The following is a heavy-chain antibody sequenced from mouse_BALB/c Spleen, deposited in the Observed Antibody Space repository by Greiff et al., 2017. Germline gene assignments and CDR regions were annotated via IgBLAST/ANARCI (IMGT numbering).Heavy chain of an antibody. CDR1: GFSLTSYD. Sequence: LVESGPGLVAPSQSLSITCTVSGFSLTSYDISWIRQPPGKGLEWLGVIWTGGGTNYNSAFMSRLSISKDNSKSQVFLKMNSLQTDDTAIYYCVRDRGNGNYYYAMDYWGQGTSVTVSS. J-gene: IGHJ4*01. CDR3: VRDRGNGNYYYAMDY. V-gene: IGHV2-9-2*01. D-gene: IGHD2-1*01. CDR2: IWTGGGT.